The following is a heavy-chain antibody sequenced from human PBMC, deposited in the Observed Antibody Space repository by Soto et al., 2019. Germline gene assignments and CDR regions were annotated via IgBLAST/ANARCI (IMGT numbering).Heavy chain of an antibody. D-gene: IGHD3-3*01. Sequence: LXLSCTAAGLILSRYEMNWVRQAPGKGLEWVSYITPSGHTIYYSDSVKGRFTISRDNAKNSVYLQMNRLRAEDTAVYFCARGEWFLDLWGQGTTVTVS. J-gene: IGHJ5*02. CDR2: ITPSGHTI. CDR1: GLILSRYE. V-gene: IGHV3-48*03. CDR3: ARGEWFLDL.